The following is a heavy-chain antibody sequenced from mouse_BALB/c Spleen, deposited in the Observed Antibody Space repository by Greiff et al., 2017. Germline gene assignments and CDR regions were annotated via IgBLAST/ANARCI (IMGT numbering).Heavy chain of an antibody. CDR2: IYPYNGGT. CDR1: GYTFTSYW. V-gene: IGHV1-34*01. D-gene: IGHD2-14*01. Sequence: VQLQQPGAELVKPGASVKLSCKASGYTFTSYWMHWVKQSHGKSLEWIGYIYPYNGGTGYNQKFKSKATLTVDNSSSTAYMELRSLTSEDSAVYYCAKRYDVYAMDYWGQGTSVTVSS. CDR3: AKRYDVYAMDY. J-gene: IGHJ4*01.